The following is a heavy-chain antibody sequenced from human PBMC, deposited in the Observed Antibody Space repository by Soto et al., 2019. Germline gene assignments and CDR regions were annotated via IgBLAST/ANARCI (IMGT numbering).Heavy chain of an antibody. CDR1: GGTFSSYA. D-gene: IGHD6-6*01. Sequence: ASVKFSCTASGGTFSSYAISWVRQAPGQGLEWMGGIIPIFGTANYAQKFQGRVTITADESTSTAYMELSSLRSEDTAVYYCARDRGRGSSFGYYYYGMDVWGQGTTVTVSS. CDR2: IIPIFGTA. CDR3: ARDRGRGSSFGYYYYGMDV. J-gene: IGHJ6*02. V-gene: IGHV1-69*13.